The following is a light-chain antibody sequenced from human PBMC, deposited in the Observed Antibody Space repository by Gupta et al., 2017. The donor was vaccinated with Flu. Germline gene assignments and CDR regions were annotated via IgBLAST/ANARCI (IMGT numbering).Light chain of an antibody. CDR2: GEN. V-gene: IGLV3-19*01. CDR1: SLTSFL. Sequence: GQTVKITCQGDSLTSFLASWYQQKPGQAPVLVMYGENNRPSGIPDRFSGSNSGDTTSLTITGAQAEDEADYYCNSRDSTGNHLIFGGGTKLTIL. CDR3: NSRDSTGNHLI. J-gene: IGLJ2*01.